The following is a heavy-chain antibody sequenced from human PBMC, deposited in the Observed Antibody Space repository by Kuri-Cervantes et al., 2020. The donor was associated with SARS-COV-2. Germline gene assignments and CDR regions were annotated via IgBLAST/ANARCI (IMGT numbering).Heavy chain of an antibody. J-gene: IGHJ5*02. Sequence: ASVKVSCKASGYTFTSYDINWVRQATGQGLEWMGWMNPNSGNTGYAQKFQGRVAITADKSTSTAYMELSSLRSEDTAVYYCARGPMVQGVLNWFDPWGQGTLVTVSS. CDR2: MNPNSGNT. D-gene: IGHD3-10*01. V-gene: IGHV1-8*01. CDR1: GYTFTSYD. CDR3: ARGPMVQGVLNWFDP.